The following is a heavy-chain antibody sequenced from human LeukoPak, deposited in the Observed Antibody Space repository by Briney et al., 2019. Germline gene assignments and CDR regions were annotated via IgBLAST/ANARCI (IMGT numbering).Heavy chain of an antibody. Sequence: SETLSLTCTVSGGSTSSDYWSWIRQSPGKGLEWVGYVYNSGDTGKNPSLKSRVTILLDTSKNQCSLKLTSVSAADTAVYYCARGRWELLPDYWGQGTLVTVSS. V-gene: IGHV4-59*08. J-gene: IGHJ4*02. CDR1: GGSTSSDY. D-gene: IGHD1-26*01. CDR2: VYNSGDT. CDR3: ARGRWELLPDY.